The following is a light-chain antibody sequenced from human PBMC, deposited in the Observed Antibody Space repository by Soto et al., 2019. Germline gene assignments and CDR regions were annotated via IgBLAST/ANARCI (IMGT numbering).Light chain of an antibody. V-gene: IGLV2-23*02. CDR3: CSYATSDNYV. Sequence: QSVLSQPASVSGSPGQSITISCTGTSSDVGNFNLVSWYQHHPGKGPKLLIYEVSKRPSGVSNRFSGSKSGNTASLTISGLQAEDEADYFCCSYATSDNYVFGTGTKLTVL. J-gene: IGLJ1*01. CDR2: EVS. CDR1: SSDVGNFNL.